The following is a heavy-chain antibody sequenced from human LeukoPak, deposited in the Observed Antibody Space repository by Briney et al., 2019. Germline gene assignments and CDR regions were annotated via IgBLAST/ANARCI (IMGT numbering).Heavy chain of an antibody. D-gene: IGHD3-22*01. V-gene: IGHV2-5*01. J-gene: IGHJ4*02. CDR1: GFSLTTSGVG. CDR3: AHGTVGYYGSSGYYFFDY. CDR2: IYWNDDK. Sequence: ESGPTLVKPTQTLTLTCTFSGFSLTTSGVGVGWIRQPPGKALEWLALIYWNDDKRYSPSLKSRLTITKDTSKNQVVLTMTNMDPVDTGTYYCAHGTVGYYGSSGYYFFDYWGQGTLVTVSS.